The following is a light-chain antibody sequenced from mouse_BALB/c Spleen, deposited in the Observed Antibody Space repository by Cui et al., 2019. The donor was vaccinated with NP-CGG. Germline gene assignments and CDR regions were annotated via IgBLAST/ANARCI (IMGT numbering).Light chain of an antibody. Sequence: QAVVTQESALTTSPGETVTLTCRSSTGAITTSNYANWVQEKPDHLFTGLIGGTNNRAPGVPARFSGSLIGDKAALTITGAQIEDEATYFCALWYSNHWVFGGGTKLTFL. CDR2: GTN. CDR3: ALWYSNHWV. CDR1: TGAITTSNY. V-gene: IGLV1*01. J-gene: IGLJ1*01.